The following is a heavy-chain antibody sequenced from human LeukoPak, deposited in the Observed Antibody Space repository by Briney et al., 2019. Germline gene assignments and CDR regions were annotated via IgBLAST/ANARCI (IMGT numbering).Heavy chain of an antibody. CDR2: INYSGNA. CDR3: ARSLSTTGLR. V-gene: IGHV4-39*01. D-gene: IGHD1-1*01. J-gene: IGHJ4*02. Sequence: SETLSLTCTVSGGSVSSSDYYWGWIRQPPGKGLEWIGSINYSGNAYYNPSLKNRVTISVDTSKNQFSLKLSSVTAADTAVYYCARSLSTTGLRWGQGTLVTVSS. CDR1: GGSVSSSDYY.